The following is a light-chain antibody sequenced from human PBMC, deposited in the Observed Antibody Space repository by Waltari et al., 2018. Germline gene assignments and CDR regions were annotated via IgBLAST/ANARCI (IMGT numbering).Light chain of an antibody. CDR2: GAS. CDR3: QQYNAWPLT. CDR1: QSVSSD. V-gene: IGKV3-15*01. Sequence: EIVMTQSPATLSVSPGERVTLSCRASQSVSSDLAWYQQKPGQAPSLLIYGASTRATGIPARFSGSGSGTEFTLTFSSLQSGDFAVYYCQQYNAWPLTFGGGTKVEIK. J-gene: IGKJ4*01.